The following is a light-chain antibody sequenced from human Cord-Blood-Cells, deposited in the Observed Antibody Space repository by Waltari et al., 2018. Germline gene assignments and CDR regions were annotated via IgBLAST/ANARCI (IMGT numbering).Light chain of an antibody. Sequence: DIQMTQSPSSLSASVGDRVTITCRASQSISSYLNWYQQKPGKAPKLLIYAASSLQSGVPSRFSGSGSGADFTLTISSLQPEYFATYDCQQSYSTLYTFGQGTKLEIK. CDR1: QSISSY. CDR3: QQSYSTLYT. CDR2: AAS. J-gene: IGKJ2*01. V-gene: IGKV1-39*01.